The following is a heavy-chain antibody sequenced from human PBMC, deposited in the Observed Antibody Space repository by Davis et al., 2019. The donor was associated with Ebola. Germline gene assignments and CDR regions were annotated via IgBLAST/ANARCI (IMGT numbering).Heavy chain of an antibody. V-gene: IGHV6-1*01. CDR2: TYYRSKWYN. CDR1: GDSVSSNSAA. Sequence: SQILSLTCAISGDSVSSNSAAWNWIRQSPSRGLEWLGRTYYRSKWYNDYAVSVKSRITINPDTSKNQFSLQLNSVTPEDTAVYYCARDRIAVAGTWGYYYYGMDVWGKGTTVTVSS. J-gene: IGHJ6*04. D-gene: IGHD6-19*01. CDR3: ARDRIAVAGTWGYYYYGMDV.